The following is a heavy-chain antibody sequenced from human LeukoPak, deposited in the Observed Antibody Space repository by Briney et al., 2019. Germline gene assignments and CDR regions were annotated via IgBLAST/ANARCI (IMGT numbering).Heavy chain of an antibody. CDR1: GGSISSSSYY. CDR3: ARHWIVVVPVDDAFDI. J-gene: IGHJ3*02. Sequence: SETLSLTCTVSGGSISSSSYYWGWIRQPPGKGLEWIGSIYYSGSTYYNPSLKSRVTISVDTSKNQFSLKLSSVTAADTAAYYCARHWIVVVPVDDAFDIWGQGTMVTVSS. D-gene: IGHD2-2*01. V-gene: IGHV4-39*01. CDR2: IYYSGST.